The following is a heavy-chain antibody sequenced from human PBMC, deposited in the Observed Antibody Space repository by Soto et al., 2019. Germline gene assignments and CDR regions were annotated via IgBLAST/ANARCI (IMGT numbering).Heavy chain of an antibody. CDR1: GGSISSENYS. V-gene: IGHV4-39*01. CDR3: ARFNWYFDL. J-gene: IGHJ2*01. Sequence: SETLSLTCSVSGGSISSENYSWGWIRQSPGKGLEWIGTFYYTENTYYNPSLKSRVTMPVDTSKNQFSLKLSSVTAADTAVYYCARFNWYFDLWGRGTLVT. CDR2: FYYTENT.